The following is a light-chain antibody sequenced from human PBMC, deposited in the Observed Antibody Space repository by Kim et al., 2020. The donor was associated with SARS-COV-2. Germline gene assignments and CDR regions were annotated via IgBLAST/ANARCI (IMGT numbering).Light chain of an antibody. CDR2: LHY. J-gene: IGLJ2*01. CDR3: AAWDDSLNGPV. V-gene: IGLV1-44*01. Sequence: GQRVTISCSGSPSTIGSNSVSWFQQLPGSAPKVLISLHYQRPSGVPDRFSGSKSGTSASLAIGGLQSEDEADYYCAAWDDSLNGPVFGGGTKVTVL. CDR1: PSTIGSNS.